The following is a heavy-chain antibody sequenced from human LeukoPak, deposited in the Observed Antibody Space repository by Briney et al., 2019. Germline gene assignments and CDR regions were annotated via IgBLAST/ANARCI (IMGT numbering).Heavy chain of an antibody. J-gene: IGHJ4*02. CDR2: ISAYNGNT. D-gene: IGHD3-3*01. CDR3: ARGAHVLRFLEWLSPFDY. V-gene: IGHV1-18*01. CDR1: GYTFTSYG. Sequence: ASVKVSCKASGYTFTSYGISWVRQAPGQGLEWMGWISAYNGNTNYAQKLQGRVTMTTDTSTSTAYMELRSLRSDDTAVYYCARGAHVLRFLEWLSPFDYWGQGTLVTVSS.